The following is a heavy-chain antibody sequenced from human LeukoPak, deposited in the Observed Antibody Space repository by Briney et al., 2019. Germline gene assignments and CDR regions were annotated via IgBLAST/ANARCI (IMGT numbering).Heavy chain of an antibody. CDR3: ARATGGVPADIGAFDI. V-gene: IGHV4-30-2*01. CDR1: GGSISSGGYS. J-gene: IGHJ3*02. Sequence: SETLSLTCAVSGGSISSGGYSWSWIRQPPGKGLEWIGYIYHSGSTYYNPSLKSRVTISVDRSKNQFSLKLSSVTAADTAVYYCARATGGVPADIGAFDIWGQGTMVTVSS. D-gene: IGHD2-2*01. CDR2: IYHSGST.